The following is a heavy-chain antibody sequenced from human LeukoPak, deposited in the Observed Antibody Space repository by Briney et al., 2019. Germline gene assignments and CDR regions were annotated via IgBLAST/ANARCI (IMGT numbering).Heavy chain of an antibody. J-gene: IGHJ4*02. Sequence: SVKVSCKASGGTFSSYTISWVRQAPGQGLEWMGMIIPILGIANYAQKFQGRVTITADKSTSTAYMELSSLRSEDTAVYYCASLTDTAMVTVDYWGQGTLVTVSS. CDR3: ASLTDTAMVTVDY. CDR2: IIPILGIA. D-gene: IGHD5-18*01. V-gene: IGHV1-69*02. CDR1: GGTFSSYT.